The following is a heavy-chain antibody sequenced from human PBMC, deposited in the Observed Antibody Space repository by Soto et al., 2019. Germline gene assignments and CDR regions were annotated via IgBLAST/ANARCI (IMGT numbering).Heavy chain of an antibody. CDR1: GGTFSSYA. J-gene: IGHJ6*02. CDR3: ARRRFLEWFHPYYYGMDV. V-gene: IGHV1-69*12. D-gene: IGHD3-3*01. Sequence: QVQLVQSGAEVKKPGSSVKVSCKASGGTFSSYAISWVRQAPGQGLEWMGGIIPIFGTANYAQKFQGRVTTTADESTSTAYMELSSLRSEDTAVYYCARRRFLEWFHPYYYGMDVWGQGTTVTVSS. CDR2: IIPIFGTA.